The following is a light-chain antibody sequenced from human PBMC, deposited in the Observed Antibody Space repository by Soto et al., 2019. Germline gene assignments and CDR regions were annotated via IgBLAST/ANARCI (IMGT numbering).Light chain of an antibody. CDR2: DVS. Sequence: AIQVTQSPSSLSASVGDRVTITCRASQDIRGALAWYQQKPGKAPKLLIYDVSTLESGVPSRFSGSRSGTDFTLTISGLQPEDFGTYYCQQFNSYPITFGHGTQLEIK. V-gene: IGKV1-13*02. CDR3: QQFNSYPIT. J-gene: IGKJ5*01. CDR1: QDIRGA.